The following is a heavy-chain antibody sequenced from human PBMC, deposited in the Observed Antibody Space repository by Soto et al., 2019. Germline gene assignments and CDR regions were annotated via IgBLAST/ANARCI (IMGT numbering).Heavy chain of an antibody. CDR2: ISGGAINT. J-gene: IGHJ4*02. V-gene: IGHV3-23*01. D-gene: IGHD1-26*01. CDR3: AKGRIVGSTKGPFDS. Sequence: GGSLRLSCVAAGFSFSNYAFTWVRQAPGKGLEWVSSISGGAINTYYAGSVKGRFTIYRDNANDTLFLQMNSLGVEDTALYYCAKGRIVGSTKGPFDSWGRGTLVTVSS. CDR1: GFSFSNYA.